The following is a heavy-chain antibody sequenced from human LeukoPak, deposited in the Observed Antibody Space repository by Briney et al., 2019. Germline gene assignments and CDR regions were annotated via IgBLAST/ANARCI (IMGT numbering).Heavy chain of an antibody. V-gene: IGHV1-2*02. D-gene: IGHD2-2*01. CDR2: INPNSGGT. J-gene: IGHJ4*02. CDR1: GYTFTDYY. Sequence: ASVKVSCKASGYTFTDYYMHWVRQAPGQGLEWMGWINPNSGGTNYAQKFQGRVTMTRDTSISTAYMELSRLRSDDTAVYYCARGGRVVPAARYFDYWGQGTLVTVSS. CDR3: ARGGRVVPAARYFDY.